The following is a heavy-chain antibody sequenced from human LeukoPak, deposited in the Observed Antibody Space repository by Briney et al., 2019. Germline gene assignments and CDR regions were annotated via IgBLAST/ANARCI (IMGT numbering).Heavy chain of an antibody. CDR1: GFTFSSYA. Sequence: GGSLRLSCAASGFTFSSYAMSWVRQAPGKGLEWVSAISGSGGYTYYADSVKGRFTISRDNSKNTLYLQMNSLRAEDTAVYYCAKGLCSGGSCYSDYGMDVWGQGATVTVSS. J-gene: IGHJ6*02. CDR3: AKGLCSGGSCYSDYGMDV. V-gene: IGHV3-23*01. D-gene: IGHD2-15*01. CDR2: ISGSGGYT.